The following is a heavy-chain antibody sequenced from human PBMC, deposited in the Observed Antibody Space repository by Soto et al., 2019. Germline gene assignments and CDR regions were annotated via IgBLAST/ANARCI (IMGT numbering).Heavy chain of an antibody. CDR2: IYYSGST. Sequence: QVQLQESGPGLVKPSQTLSLTCAVSGGSISSSGNYYWSWIRQPPGKGLAWLGFIYYSGSTYYNPALRSRLTISVDTSKNQFPLDLTSMTAADTAMYYCARGGWHGGDWYVDYWGQGTLVTVSS. D-gene: IGHD2-21*02. CDR3: ARGGWHGGDWYVDY. V-gene: IGHV4-30-4*01. CDR1: GGSISSSGNYY. J-gene: IGHJ4*02.